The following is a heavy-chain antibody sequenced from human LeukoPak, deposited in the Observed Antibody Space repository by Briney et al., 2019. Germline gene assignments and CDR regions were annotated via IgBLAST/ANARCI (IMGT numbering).Heavy chain of an antibody. CDR2: ISSSSSYI. CDR3: AAPGVPAATYYFDY. V-gene: IGHV3-21*01. J-gene: IGHJ4*02. Sequence: KPGGSLRLSCAASGFTFSSYSMNWVRQAPGKGLEWVSSISSSSSYIYYADSVKGRFTISRDNSKNTVYLQMNSLRAEDTAVYYCAAPGVPAATYYFDYWGQGTLVTVSS. D-gene: IGHD2-2*01. CDR1: GFTFSSYS.